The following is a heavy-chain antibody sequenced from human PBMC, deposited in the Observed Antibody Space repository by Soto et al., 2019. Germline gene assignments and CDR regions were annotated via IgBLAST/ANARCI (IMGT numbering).Heavy chain of an antibody. CDR1: GFSLNNYW. Sequence: GGSLRLSCAVSGFSLNNYWMHWVRQRPGKGLVWVARIYRDGTTSYADSVRGRFTISRDNAENTVSLQMNSLKDEDTAVYYCMRGNTGYGNFDYWGQGTLVTVSS. CDR2: IYRDGTT. D-gene: IGHD5-12*01. CDR3: MRGNTGYGNFDY. J-gene: IGHJ4*02. V-gene: IGHV3-74*01.